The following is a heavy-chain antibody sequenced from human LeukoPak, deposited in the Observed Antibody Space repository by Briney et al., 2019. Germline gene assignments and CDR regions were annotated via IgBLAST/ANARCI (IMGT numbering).Heavy chain of an antibody. V-gene: IGHV4-39*07. J-gene: IGHJ4*02. CDR1: GGSISSSSYY. CDR3: AREPAVGATYFDY. CDR2: IYYSGST. D-gene: IGHD1-26*01. Sequence: PSETLSLTCTVSGGSISSSSYYWGWIRQPPGKGLEWIGSIYYSGSTNYNPSLKSRVTMSVDTSKNQFSLKLSSVTAADTAVYYCAREPAVGATYFDYWGQGTLVTVSS.